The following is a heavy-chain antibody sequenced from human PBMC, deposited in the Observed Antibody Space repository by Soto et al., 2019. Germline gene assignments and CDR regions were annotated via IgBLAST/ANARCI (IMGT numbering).Heavy chain of an antibody. D-gene: IGHD2-21*02. Sequence: QVQLQESGPGLVKPSQTLSLTCTVSGGSISSGDYYWSWIRQPPGKGLEWIGYIYYSGSTYYNPSLRRRATLSVDTSNNPFSLKLRSLTAAATAVYYCARAMVVTQNRFDPWGQGTLVTVSS. CDR3: ARAMVVTQNRFDP. V-gene: IGHV4-30-4*01. CDR1: GGSISSGDYY. J-gene: IGHJ5*02. CDR2: IYYSGST.